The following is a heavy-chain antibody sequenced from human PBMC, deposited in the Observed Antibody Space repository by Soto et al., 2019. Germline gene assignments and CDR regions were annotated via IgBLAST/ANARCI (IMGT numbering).Heavy chain of an antibody. CDR1: GFTFSSYA. D-gene: IGHD3-9*01. V-gene: IGHV3-23*01. J-gene: IGHJ4*02. CDR3: AKDQALRYFDWSTYFDY. CDR2: ISGSGGST. Sequence: GRSLRLSSAASGFTFSSYARSWVRQAPGKGLEWVSAISGSGGSTYYADSVKGRFTISRDNSKNTLYLQMNSLRAEDTAVYYCAKDQALRYFDWSTYFDYWGQGTLVTVSS.